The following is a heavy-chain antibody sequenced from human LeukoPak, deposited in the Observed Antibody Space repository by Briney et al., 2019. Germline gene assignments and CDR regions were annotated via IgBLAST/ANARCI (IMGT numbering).Heavy chain of an antibody. CDR1: GYTFTGYY. V-gene: IGHV1-2*06. D-gene: IGHD2-15*01. Sequence: ASVKVSCKAAGYTFTGYYMFWVRQAPGQGLEWMGRINTNSGGTNYAQKFRGRVTMTRDTSISTAYMELSRLRSDDTAVYYCARGYCSGGSCYSVENWFDPWGQGTLVTVSS. CDR2: INTNSGGT. J-gene: IGHJ5*02. CDR3: ARGYCSGGSCYSVENWFDP.